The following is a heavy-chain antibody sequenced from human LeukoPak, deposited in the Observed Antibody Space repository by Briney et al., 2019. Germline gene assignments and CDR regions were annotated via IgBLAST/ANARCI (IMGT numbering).Heavy chain of an antibody. V-gene: IGHV1-69*02. D-gene: IGHD5-18*01. CDR1: GGTFSSYT. CDR2: IIPILGIA. J-gene: IGHJ4*02. CDR3: ARAPGYIYGPFDY. Sequence: SAKVSCKASGGTFSSYTISWVRQAPGQGLEWMGRIIPILGIANYAQKFQGRVTITADKSTSTAYMELSSRRSEDTAGYYCARAPGYIYGPFDYWGQGTLVTVSS.